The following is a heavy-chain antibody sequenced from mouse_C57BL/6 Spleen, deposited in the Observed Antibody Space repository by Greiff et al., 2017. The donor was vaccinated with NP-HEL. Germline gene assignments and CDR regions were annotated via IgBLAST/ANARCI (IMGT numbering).Heavy chain of an antibody. V-gene: IGHV5-9-1*02. J-gene: IGHJ4*01. CDR3: TRYPAYYSNYGAMDY. Sequence: EVKLVESGEGLVKPGGSLKLSCAASGFTFSSYAMSWVRQTPEKRLEWVAYISSGGDYIYYADTVKGRFTISRDNARNTLYLQMSSLKSEDTAMYYCTRYPAYYSNYGAMDYWGQGTSVTVSS. D-gene: IGHD2-5*01. CDR2: ISSGGDYI. CDR1: GFTFSSYA.